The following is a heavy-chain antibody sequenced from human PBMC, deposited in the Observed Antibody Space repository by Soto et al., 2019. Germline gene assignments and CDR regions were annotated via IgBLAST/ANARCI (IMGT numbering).Heavy chain of an antibody. V-gene: IGHV3-23*01. CDR3: VSWASVHFDC. CDR2: ISSDGSNR. J-gene: IGHJ4*02. CDR1: GFTISSRDNHA. D-gene: IGHD3-9*01. Sequence: PGGSLRLSCAASGFTISSRDNHAMSWVRQAPGKGPEWISTISSDGSNRHYADSVLGRFTISRDSSRNTVNLLMNRLRVEDTARYFCVSWASVHFDCWGPGTLVTVSS.